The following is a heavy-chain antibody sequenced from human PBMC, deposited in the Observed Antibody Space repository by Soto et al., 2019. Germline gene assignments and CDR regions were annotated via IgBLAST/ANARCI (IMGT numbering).Heavy chain of an antibody. Sequence: QVQLVQSGAEVKKPGSSVKVSCKASGGTFSSYAISWVRQAPGQGLEWMGGIIPIFGTANYAQKFQGRVTITADESTSKAYMELSSLRSEDTAVYYCARDLRDIVVVPAAGGFDPWGQGTLVTVSS. V-gene: IGHV1-69*01. CDR1: GGTFSSYA. CDR3: ARDLRDIVVVPAAGGFDP. D-gene: IGHD2-2*01. CDR2: IIPIFGTA. J-gene: IGHJ5*02.